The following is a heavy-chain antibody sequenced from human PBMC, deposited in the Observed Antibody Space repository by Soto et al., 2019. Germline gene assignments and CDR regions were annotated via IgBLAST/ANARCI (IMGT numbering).Heavy chain of an antibody. CDR3: ARGAVVVVAATTDYYYGMDV. V-gene: IGHV1-69*12. J-gene: IGHJ6*02. CDR1: GGTFSSYA. D-gene: IGHD2-15*01. Sequence: QVQLVQSGAEVKKPGSSVKVSCKASGGTFSSYAISWVRQAPGQGLEWMGGIIPIFGTANYAQKFQGRVTITADESTSTAYMELSSLGSEDTAVYYCARGAVVVVAATTDYYYGMDVWGQGTTVTVSS. CDR2: IIPIFGTA.